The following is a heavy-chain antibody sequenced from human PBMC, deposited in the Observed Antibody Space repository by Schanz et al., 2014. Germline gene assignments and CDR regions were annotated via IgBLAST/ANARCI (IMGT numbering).Heavy chain of an antibody. D-gene: IGHD2-2*01. Sequence: QVQLQQWGAGLLKPSETLSLTCTVSGASISSRDFYWSWIRQFPGKGLEWIGYISYSGRTYYSPSLKSRLTMSVDTSKNQFSLRLSSVTAADTAIYYCSRGECSSTSCHEVAPPDDWGQGTLVTVSS. CDR1: GASISSRDFY. CDR2: ISYSGRT. V-gene: IGHV4-31*03. CDR3: SRGECSSTSCHEVAPPDD. J-gene: IGHJ4*02.